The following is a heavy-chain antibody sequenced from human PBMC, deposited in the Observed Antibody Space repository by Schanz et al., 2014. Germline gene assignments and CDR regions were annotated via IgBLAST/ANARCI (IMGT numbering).Heavy chain of an antibody. CDR2: IWYDGNNK. CDR3: AKDMHKDYGGKPQAFDI. J-gene: IGHJ3*02. D-gene: IGHD4-17*01. Sequence: QVQLVESGGVVVQPVRSLRLSCAASGFTFSSYGMHWVRQAPGKGLEWVAVIWYDGNNKFYADSVKGRFIISRDNSKNTLDLQMNSLRDEDTALYYCAKDMHKDYGGKPQAFDIWGQGTMVTVSS. CDR1: GFTFSSYG. V-gene: IGHV3-33*06.